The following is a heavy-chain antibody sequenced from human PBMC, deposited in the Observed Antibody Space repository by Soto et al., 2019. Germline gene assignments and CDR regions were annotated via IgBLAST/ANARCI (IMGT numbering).Heavy chain of an antibody. Sequence: EVQLVESGGGLVEPGGSLRLSCAVSGFTFSDYTMNWARQAPRKGLEWVSSVNRGGTSMYYSASVKGRFIISRDNTKRSLYLQLSSLRVDDTAVYYCVRGDPRGDWGRGTLVIVSS. D-gene: IGHD2-21*01. CDR1: GFTFSDYT. CDR3: VRGDPRGD. J-gene: IGHJ4*02. CDR2: VNRGGTSM. V-gene: IGHV3-21*01.